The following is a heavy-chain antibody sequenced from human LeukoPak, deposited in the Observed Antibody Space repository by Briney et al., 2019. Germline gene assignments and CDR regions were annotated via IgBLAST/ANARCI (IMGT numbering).Heavy chain of an antibody. D-gene: IGHD6-13*01. J-gene: IGHJ4*02. Sequence: PSETLSLTCAVYGGSFSGYYWSWIRQPPGKGLEWIGEINHSGSTNYNPSLKSRVTISVDTSKNQFSLKLSSVTAADTAVYYCARSSSWMAPFDYWGQGTLVTVSS. V-gene: IGHV4-34*01. CDR2: INHSGST. CDR1: GGSFSGYY. CDR3: ARSSSWMAPFDY.